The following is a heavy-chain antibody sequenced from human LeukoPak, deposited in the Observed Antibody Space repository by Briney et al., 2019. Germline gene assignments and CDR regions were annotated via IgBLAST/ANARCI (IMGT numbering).Heavy chain of an antibody. CDR1: GFTFSSYG. Sequence: GGSLRLSCAASGFTFSSYGMHWVRQAPGKGLEWVAVISYHGSDKYYADSVKGRFTISRDNSKNTLYLQMNSLSAEDTAVYYCATDQYSSGWSFDYWGQGTLVTVYS. V-gene: IGHV3-30*03. CDR2: ISYHGSDK. J-gene: IGHJ4*02. CDR3: ATDQYSSGWSFDY. D-gene: IGHD6-19*01.